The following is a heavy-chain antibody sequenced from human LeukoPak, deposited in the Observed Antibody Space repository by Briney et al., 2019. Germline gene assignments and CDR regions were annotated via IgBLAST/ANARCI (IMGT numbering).Heavy chain of an antibody. V-gene: IGHV4-4*02. Sequence: TSETLSLTCAVSGGSITSSNWWSWVRPPPGKGLEWIGEIYHSGNTNYNPSLKSRVTISVDKSKNQFSLKLSSVIAADTAVYYCTRGPYSNLGRFDYWGQGTLVTVSS. D-gene: IGHD4-11*01. CDR3: TRGPYSNLGRFDY. CDR2: IYHSGNT. CDR1: GGSITSSNW. J-gene: IGHJ4*02.